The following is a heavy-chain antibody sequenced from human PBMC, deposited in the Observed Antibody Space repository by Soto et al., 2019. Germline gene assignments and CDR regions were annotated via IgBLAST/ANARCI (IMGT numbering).Heavy chain of an antibody. D-gene: IGHD3-22*01. CDR3: ARDQLYYNDISGRPLNAFDV. CDR1: GFTFRNYV. V-gene: IGHV3-48*01. CDR2: IGIGSSTK. J-gene: IGHJ3*01. Sequence: GGSLRLSCAASGFTFRNYVINWVRQAPGKGLEWVSYIGIGSSTKYYADSVKGRFTISRDNAKNSLYLQMNSLRAEDTAVYYCARDQLYYNDISGRPLNAFDVWGQGTMVTVSS.